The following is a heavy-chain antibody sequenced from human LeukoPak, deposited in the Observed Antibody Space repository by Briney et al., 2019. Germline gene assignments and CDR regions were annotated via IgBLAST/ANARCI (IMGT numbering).Heavy chain of an antibody. D-gene: IGHD1-26*01. CDR1: GGSFSGYY. Sequence: SETLSLTXAVYGGSFSGYYWSWIRQPPGKGLEWIGEINHSGSTNYNPSLKSRVTISVDTSKNQFSLKLSSVTAADTAVYYCARLGGIFYFDYWGQGTLVTVSS. CDR3: ARLGGIFYFDY. CDR2: INHSGST. J-gene: IGHJ4*02. V-gene: IGHV4-34*01.